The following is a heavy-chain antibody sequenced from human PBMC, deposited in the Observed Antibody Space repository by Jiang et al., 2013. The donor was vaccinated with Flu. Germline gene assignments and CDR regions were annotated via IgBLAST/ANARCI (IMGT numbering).Heavy chain of an antibody. CDR1: GASISSALYY. Sequence: LLKPSETLSLTCTVSGASISSALYYWGWIRQPPGKGLEWIGNFYYSGSTYSNPSLESRVTISGDTSKNQFSLNLSSVTAADTAVYFCARTRALCSSTRCYRGGWFDPWGQGTLVTVSS. J-gene: IGHJ5*02. V-gene: IGHV4-39*01. CDR3: ARTRALCSSTRCYRGGWFDP. CDR2: FYYSGST. D-gene: IGHD2-2*01.